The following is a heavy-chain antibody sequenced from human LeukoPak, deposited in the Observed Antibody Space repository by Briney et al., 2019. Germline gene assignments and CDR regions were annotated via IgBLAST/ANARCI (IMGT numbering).Heavy chain of an antibody. J-gene: IGHJ4*02. CDR2: IRTKSNSYAT. CDR3: TFIAPSGTIFDY. V-gene: IGHV3-73*01. CDR1: GFTFSGSA. D-gene: IGHD6-13*01. Sequence: GGSLRLSCAASGFTFSGSAMHWVRQTSGKGLEWLGRIRTKSNSYATAYAASVKGRFTISRDDSNNTAYLHMNSLRSDDTALYYCTFIAPSGTIFDYWGQGALVTVSS.